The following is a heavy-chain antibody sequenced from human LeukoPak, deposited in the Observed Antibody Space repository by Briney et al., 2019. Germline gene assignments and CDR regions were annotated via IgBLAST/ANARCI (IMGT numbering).Heavy chain of an antibody. CDR2: ISHDGSNK. D-gene: IGHD4-4*01. Sequence: SGGSLRLSCAASGFTFSSYGMHWVRQAPGKGLEWVAVISHDGSNKYYADSVKGRFTISRDNSKNTLYLQMNSLRAEDTAVYYCAKEYSNYYGMDVWGQGTTVTVSS. J-gene: IGHJ6*02. CDR1: GFTFSSYG. V-gene: IGHV3-30*18. CDR3: AKEYSNYYGMDV.